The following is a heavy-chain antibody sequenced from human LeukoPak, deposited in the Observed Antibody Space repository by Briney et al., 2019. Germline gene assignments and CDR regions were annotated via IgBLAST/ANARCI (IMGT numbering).Heavy chain of an antibody. Sequence: GGSLRLSCAASGFTFSSYGMHWVRQAPGKGLEWVAVISYDGSKKYYADSVKGRFTISRDNSKNTLYLQMNSLRAEDTAVYYCAKDQYYYDSSGYFDYWGQGTLVTVSS. CDR2: ISYDGSKK. D-gene: IGHD3-22*01. J-gene: IGHJ4*02. V-gene: IGHV3-30*18. CDR1: GFTFSSYG. CDR3: AKDQYYYDSSGYFDY.